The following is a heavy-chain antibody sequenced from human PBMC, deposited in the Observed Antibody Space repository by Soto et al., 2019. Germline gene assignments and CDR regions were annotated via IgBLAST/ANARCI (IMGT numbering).Heavy chain of an antibody. Sequence: QLQLQASDPGVVKPSETLSLTCTVSGPSISSTSYYWGWIRHPPGKGLEWIGSIYHNGRTYNSLSLKSRVTISVDTSKNQFSLKLSSVTAADTAVYYCASHIEYSGNEYYLDYWGQGILVTVSS. J-gene: IGHJ4*02. D-gene: IGHD5-12*01. CDR1: GPSISSTSYY. CDR3: ASHIEYSGNEYYLDY. V-gene: IGHV4-39*01. CDR2: IYHNGRT.